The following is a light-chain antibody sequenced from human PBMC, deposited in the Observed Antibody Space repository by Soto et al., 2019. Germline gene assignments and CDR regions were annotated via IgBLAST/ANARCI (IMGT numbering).Light chain of an antibody. Sequence: EIVWTQSPGTLSLSPGERATLSCRASQSVSSSFLAWYQQKPGQAPRILINGASRRATGITDRFSGSESGTDFTLTISRVEHEDFAVYYCQQYGSLPRTFGQGTKLEIK. V-gene: IGKV3-20*01. CDR2: GAS. CDR1: QSVSSSF. CDR3: QQYGSLPRT. J-gene: IGKJ2*01.